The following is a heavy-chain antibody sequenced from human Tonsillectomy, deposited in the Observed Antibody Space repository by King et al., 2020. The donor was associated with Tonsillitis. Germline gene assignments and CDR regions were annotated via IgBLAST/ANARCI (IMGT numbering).Heavy chain of an antibody. CDR1: GGTFSDYA. CDR3: ARDRRDCTKGVCSDSYYYYMDV. D-gene: IGHD2-8*01. Sequence: QLVQSGAEVKKPGSSVEVSCKASGGTFSDYAISWVRQAPGQGLEWMGGIIPIFRRTTYAQKFQGRVTITADEATRTAYMELSRLTSEDTAVYYCARDRRDCTKGVCSDSYYYYMDVWGTGTTVTVSS. CDR2: IIPIFRRT. J-gene: IGHJ6*03. V-gene: IGHV1-69*01.